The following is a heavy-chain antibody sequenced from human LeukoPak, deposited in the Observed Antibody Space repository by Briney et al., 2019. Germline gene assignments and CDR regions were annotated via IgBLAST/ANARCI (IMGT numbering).Heavy chain of an antibody. CDR1: DGSVSSGNLY. D-gene: IGHD5-12*01. J-gene: IGHJ4*02. Sequence: RSSETLSLTCTVSDGSVSSGNLYWSWIRQPPGKGLEWIGYVYYIGNTNYNPSLESRVTMSIDTSTNQFSLKLTSVTAADTAVFYCARRRRYVFDYWGQGTLVTVSS. V-gene: IGHV4-61*01. CDR3: ARRRRYVFDY. CDR2: VYYIGNT.